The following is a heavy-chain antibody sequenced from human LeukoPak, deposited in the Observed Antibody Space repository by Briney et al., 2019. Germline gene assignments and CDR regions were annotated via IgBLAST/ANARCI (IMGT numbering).Heavy chain of an antibody. Sequence: GGSLRLSCAASGFTFSNYWMHWVRQAPGKGLVWVSRINSDGISTSYADSVKGRFTISRDNAKNTLNLQMNSLRAEDTAVYYCARDLGQYYDTSDNWFDPWGQGTLVTVSS. J-gene: IGHJ5*02. CDR2: INSDGIST. CDR1: GFTFSNYW. D-gene: IGHD3-22*01. V-gene: IGHV3-74*01. CDR3: ARDLGQYYDTSDNWFDP.